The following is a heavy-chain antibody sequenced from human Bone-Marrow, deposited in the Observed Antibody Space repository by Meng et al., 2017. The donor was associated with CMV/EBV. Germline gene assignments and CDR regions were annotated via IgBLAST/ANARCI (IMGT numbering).Heavy chain of an antibody. Sequence: ASVKVSCKASGYTFTSYGISWVRQAPGQGLEWMGWLSAYNGNTNYAQKLQGRVTMTTDTSTSTAYMELRSRRSDDTAVYYCAREGEWELLNGQSYYYYDVMDVWGQGTTVTVSS. D-gene: IGHD1-26*01. CDR3: AREGEWELLNGQSYYYYDVMDV. J-gene: IGHJ6*02. CDR2: LSAYNGNT. CDR1: GYTFTSYG. V-gene: IGHV1-18*01.